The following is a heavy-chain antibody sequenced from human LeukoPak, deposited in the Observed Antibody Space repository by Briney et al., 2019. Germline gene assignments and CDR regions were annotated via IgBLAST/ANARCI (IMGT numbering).Heavy chain of an antibody. Sequence: ASVKVSCKASGYTFTGYYMHWVRQAPGQGLEWMGWINPNIGVTNYAQNFQGRVTMTRDTSISTAYMELSRLRSDDTAVYYCARDNSIGGRGWWFDPWGQGTLVTVSS. CDR1: GYTFTGYY. CDR2: INPNIGVT. CDR3: ARDNSIGGRGWWFDP. D-gene: IGHD4-23*01. J-gene: IGHJ5*02. V-gene: IGHV1-2*02.